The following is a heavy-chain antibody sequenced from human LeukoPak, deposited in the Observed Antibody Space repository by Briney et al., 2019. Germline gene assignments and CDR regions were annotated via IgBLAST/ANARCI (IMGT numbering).Heavy chain of an antibody. J-gene: IGHJ4*02. CDR3: AKPKGLRFLEWYTPDY. CDR1: GFTFSSYG. Sequence: GGSLRLSCAASGFTFSSYGMHWVRQAPGKGLEWVAFIRYDGSNKYYADSVKGRFTISGDNSKNTLYLQMNSLRAEDTAVYYCAKPKGLRFLEWYTPDYWGQGTLVTVSS. V-gene: IGHV3-30*02. D-gene: IGHD3-3*01. CDR2: IRYDGSNK.